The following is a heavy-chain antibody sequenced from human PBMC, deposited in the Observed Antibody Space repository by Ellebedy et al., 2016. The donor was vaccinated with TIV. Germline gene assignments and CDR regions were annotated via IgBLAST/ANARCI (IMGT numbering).Heavy chain of an antibody. V-gene: IGHV4-39*07. J-gene: IGHJ4*02. Sequence: GSLRLSCTVSGGSISSSDYYWGWIRQPPGKGLEWIGSIDYSGNTYYNPSLKSRVTISVDTSKNQFSLKLSSVTAADTAVYYCARDATSYYYGSGSGLDYWGQGTLVTVSS. CDR1: GGSISSSDYY. CDR2: IDYSGNT. D-gene: IGHD3-10*01. CDR3: ARDATSYYYGSGSGLDY.